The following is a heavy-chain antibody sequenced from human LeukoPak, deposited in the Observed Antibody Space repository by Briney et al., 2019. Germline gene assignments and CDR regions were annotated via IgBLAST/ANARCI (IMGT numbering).Heavy chain of an antibody. D-gene: IGHD2-8*02. CDR2: IYTSGTT. CDR3: ARDGGVAPHNWFDP. J-gene: IGHJ5*02. V-gene: IGHV4-61*02. Sequence: SETLSLTCTVSGGSISSSNYYWSWIRQPAGKGLEWIGRIYTSGTTNYNPSLKSRVTISIDTSKNQFSLKLSSVTAADTAVYYCARDGGVAPHNWFDPWGQGTLVTVSS. CDR1: GGSISSSNYY.